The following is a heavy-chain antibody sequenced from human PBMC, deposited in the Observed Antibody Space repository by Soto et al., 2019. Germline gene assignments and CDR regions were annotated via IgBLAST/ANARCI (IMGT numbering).Heavy chain of an antibody. V-gene: IGHV4-39*02. CDR3: AREGGGYCSGGSCQVDY. CDR2: IYYRGNT. CDR1: GGSISSSSYY. Sequence: QLQLQESGPGLVKPSETLSLTCTVSGGSISSSSYYWGWIRQPPGKGLEWIGSIYYRGNTYYNPSLKSRATISVDTSKNQCSLRLSSVTAADTAVYYCAREGGGYCSGGSCQVDYWGQGTLVTVSS. D-gene: IGHD2-15*01. J-gene: IGHJ4*02.